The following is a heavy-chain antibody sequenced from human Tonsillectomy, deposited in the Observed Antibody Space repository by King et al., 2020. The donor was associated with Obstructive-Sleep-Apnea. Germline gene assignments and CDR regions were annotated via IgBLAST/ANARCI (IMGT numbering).Heavy chain of an antibody. CDR2: IYQSGST. CDR3: ARDLYYYDSSGYYQYGMDV. D-gene: IGHD3-22*01. CDR1: GGSISSSNW. Sequence: QLQESGPGLVKPSGTLSLTCGVSGGSISSSNWWSWVRQPPGKGLEWIGEIYQSGSTNYNPSLKSRVTILVDKSKNQFSLKLRSVTAADTAVYYFARDLYYYDSSGYYQYGMDVWGHGTTVTVSS. V-gene: IGHV4-4*02. J-gene: IGHJ6*02.